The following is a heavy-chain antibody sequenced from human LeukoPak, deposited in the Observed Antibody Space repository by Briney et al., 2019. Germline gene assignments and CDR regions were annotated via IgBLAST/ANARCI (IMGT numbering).Heavy chain of an antibody. J-gene: IGHJ6*03. V-gene: IGHV4-59*12. CDR1: GGSISSYY. D-gene: IGHD3-3*01. CDR2: IYYSGST. Sequence: SETLSLTCTVSGGSISSYYWSWIRQPPGKGLEWIGHIYYSGSTNYNPSLKSRVTISVDTSKNKFSLKLSSMTAADTAVYYCARGRLDGLPYYDFWSGYYDYYYYYLYVSGKGTTVTLS. CDR3: ARGRLDGLPYYDFWSGYYDYYYYYLYV.